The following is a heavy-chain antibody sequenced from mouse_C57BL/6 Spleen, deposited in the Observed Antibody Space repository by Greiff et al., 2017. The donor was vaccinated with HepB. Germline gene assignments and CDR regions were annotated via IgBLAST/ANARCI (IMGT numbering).Heavy chain of an antibody. J-gene: IGHJ2*01. CDR1: GYTFTSYG. CDR3: ARQEAITTVVATGFDY. CDR2: IYPRSGNT. V-gene: IGHV1-81*01. D-gene: IGHD1-1*01. Sequence: VKLQQSGAELARPGASVKLSCKASGYTFTSYGINWVKQRTGQGLEWIGEIYPRSGNTYYNEKFKGKATLTADKSSSTAYMELRSLTSEDSAVYFCARQEAITTVVATGFDYWGQGTTLTVSS.